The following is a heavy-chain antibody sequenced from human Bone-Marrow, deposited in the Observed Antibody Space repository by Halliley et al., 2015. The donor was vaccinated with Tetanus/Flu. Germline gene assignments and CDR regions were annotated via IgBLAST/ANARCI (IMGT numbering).Heavy chain of an antibody. V-gene: IGHV3-33*01. Sequence: SLRLSCAASGFTFSTFGMHWVRQAPGKGLEWVALIWSDGGNKYYSDSVKGRFTISRDSSKNTLSLQLNSLRADDTAVYYCAREQGQCIGGRCYPAYFDYWGKGTLVSGSS. CDR3: AREQGQCIGGRCYPAYFDY. J-gene: IGHJ4*02. CDR2: IWSDGGNK. D-gene: IGHD2-15*01. CDR1: GFTFSTFG.